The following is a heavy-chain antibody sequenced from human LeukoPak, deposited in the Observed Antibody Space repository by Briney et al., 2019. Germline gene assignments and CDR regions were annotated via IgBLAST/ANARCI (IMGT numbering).Heavy chain of an antibody. CDR1: GGSFSGYY. J-gene: IGHJ5*02. CDR3: ARSTLYWFDP. Sequence: PSETLSLTCAVYGGSFSGYYWSWIRQPPGKGLEWIGEINHSGSTNYNPSLKSRVTISVDTSKNQFSLKLSSVTAADTAVYYCARSTLYWFDPWGLGTLVTVSS. V-gene: IGHV4-34*01. CDR2: INHSGST.